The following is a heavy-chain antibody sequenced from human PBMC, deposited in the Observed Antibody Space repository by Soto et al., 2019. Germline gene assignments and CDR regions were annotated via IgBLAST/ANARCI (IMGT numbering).Heavy chain of an antibody. J-gene: IGHJ2*01. V-gene: IGHV3-33*01. CDR3: ARVGYGGKPHWYFDL. CDR2: IWYDGSNK. D-gene: IGHD4-17*01. CDR1: GFTFSSYG. Sequence: QVQLVESGGGVVQPGRSLRLSCAASGFTFSSYGMHWVRQAPGKGLEWVAVIWYDGSNKYYADSVKGRFTISRDNSKNTLYLQMNSLRAEDTAVYYWARVGYGGKPHWYFDLWGRGTLVTVSS.